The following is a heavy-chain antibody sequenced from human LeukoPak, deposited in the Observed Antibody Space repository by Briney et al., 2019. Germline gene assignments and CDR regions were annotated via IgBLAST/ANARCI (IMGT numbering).Heavy chain of an antibody. V-gene: IGHV4-59*01. CDR1: GGSISSYY. Sequence: SETLSLTCTVSGGSISSYYWSWIRQPPGKGLEWIGCIYYSGSTNYNPSLKSRVTISVDTSKNQFSLKLSSVTAADTAVYYCASGGDWNYGGYYFDYWGQGTLVTVSS. CDR2: IYYSGST. D-gene: IGHD1-7*01. CDR3: ASGGDWNYGGYYFDY. J-gene: IGHJ4*02.